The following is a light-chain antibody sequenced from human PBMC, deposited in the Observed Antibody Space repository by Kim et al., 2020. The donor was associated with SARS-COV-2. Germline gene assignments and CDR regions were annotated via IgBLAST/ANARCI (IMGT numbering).Light chain of an antibody. CDR3: CSYAGSSTSHVV. Sequence: SLTISCTGTSSDVGSYNLVSWYQQHPGKAPKLMIYEVSKRPSGVSNRFSGSKSGNTASLTISGLQAEDEADYYCCSYAGSSTSHVVFGGGTKLTVL. J-gene: IGLJ2*01. CDR1: SSDVGSYNL. V-gene: IGLV2-23*02. CDR2: EVS.